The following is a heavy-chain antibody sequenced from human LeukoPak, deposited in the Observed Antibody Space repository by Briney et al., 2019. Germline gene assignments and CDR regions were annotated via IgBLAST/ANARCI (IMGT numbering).Heavy chain of an antibody. D-gene: IGHD3-9*01. CDR3: PRKRLTIFDGLDI. V-gene: IGHV4-59*01. J-gene: IGHJ3*02. Sequence: KPSETLSLTCTVSAGSISSYYWSWIRQPPGKGLEWIGYIYYSGSTNYNPSLKSRVTISVDTSKNQFSLKLSSVTAADTAVYYCPRKRLTIFDGLDIWGQGTMVTVSS. CDR2: IYYSGST. CDR1: AGSISSYY.